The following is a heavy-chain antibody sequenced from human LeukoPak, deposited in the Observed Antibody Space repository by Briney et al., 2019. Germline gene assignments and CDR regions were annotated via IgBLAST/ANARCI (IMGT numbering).Heavy chain of an antibody. Sequence: PSETLSLTCAVYGGSFSGYYWSWIRQPPGKGLEWIGEINHSGSTNYNPSLKSRVTISVDTSKNQFSLKLSSVTAADTAVYYCARGYCTNGVCLGWFDPWGQGTLVTVSS. CDR3: ARGYCTNGVCLGWFDP. V-gene: IGHV4-34*01. D-gene: IGHD2-8*01. CDR1: GGSFSGYY. J-gene: IGHJ5*02. CDR2: INHSGST.